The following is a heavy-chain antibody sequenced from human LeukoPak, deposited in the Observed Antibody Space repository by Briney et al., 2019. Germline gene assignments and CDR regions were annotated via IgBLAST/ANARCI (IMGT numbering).Heavy chain of an antibody. J-gene: IGHJ4*02. CDR2: ISGSGGST. V-gene: IGHV3-23*01. Sequence: GGSLRLSCAASGFTVSSNYMSWVRQAPGKGLEWVSAISGSGGSTYYADSVKGRFSISRDNSKNTLYLQMNSLRVEDTAVYYCAKEAYIAVAGIIDYWGQGALVTVSS. CDR1: GFTVSSNY. CDR3: AKEAYIAVAGIIDY. D-gene: IGHD6-19*01.